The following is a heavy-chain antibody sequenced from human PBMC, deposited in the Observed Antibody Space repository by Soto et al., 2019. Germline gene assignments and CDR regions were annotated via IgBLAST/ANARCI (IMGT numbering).Heavy chain of an antibody. Sequence: GGSLRLSCAASGLTFNNYDTTWVRQAPGKGLEWVATVRYSGDRTYYADSVKGRFTISRDNSKSMLYLQMNSLRAGDTALYYFANRNYYNLIGYTYPYFDFWGQGTLVTVSS. CDR3: ANRNYYNLIGYTYPYFDF. D-gene: IGHD3-10*01. CDR1: GLTFNNYD. V-gene: IGHV3-23*01. J-gene: IGHJ4*02. CDR2: VRYSGDRT.